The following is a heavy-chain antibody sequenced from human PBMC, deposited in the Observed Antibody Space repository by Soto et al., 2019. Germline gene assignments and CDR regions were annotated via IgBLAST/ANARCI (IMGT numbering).Heavy chain of an antibody. CDR1: GFTFGDYA. Sequence: PGGSLRLSCTASGFTFGDYAMSWFRQAPGKGQEWVGFIRSKAYGGTTEYAASVKGRFTISRDDSRSIAYLQMNSLKTEDTAVYYCTRAGIFGVVMRFNWFDPWGQGTLVTVSS. J-gene: IGHJ5*02. D-gene: IGHD3-3*01. CDR2: IRSKAYGGTT. CDR3: TRAGIFGVVMRFNWFDP. V-gene: IGHV3-49*03.